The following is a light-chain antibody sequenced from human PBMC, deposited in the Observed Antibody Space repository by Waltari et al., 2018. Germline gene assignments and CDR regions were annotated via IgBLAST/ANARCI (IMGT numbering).Light chain of an antibody. V-gene: IGLV2-14*03. CDR3: SSYSSSSTLVV. Sequence: QSALTQPASVSGSPGQSITISCTGTSSDVGGYNYVSWYQQHPGKAPKLMIYDVSNRPSGFSNRFSGSNSGSTASLTISGLQAEDEADYHCSSYSSSSTLVVFGGGTKLTVL. CDR1: SSDVGGYNY. CDR2: DVS. J-gene: IGLJ2*01.